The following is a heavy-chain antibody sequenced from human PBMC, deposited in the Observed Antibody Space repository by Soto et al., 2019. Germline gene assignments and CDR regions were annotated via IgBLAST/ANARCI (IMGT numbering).Heavy chain of an antibody. CDR3: AREHIVVVVGAYRTYEIYHYHGMDV. V-gene: IGHV3-53*01. D-gene: IGHD2-21*01. CDR1: GFTVSSNY. J-gene: IGHJ6*02. CDR2: INTDGTT. Sequence: GGSLRLSCAASGFTVSSNYMSWVRQAPGKGLEWVSLINTDGTTYFADSVNGRFTISIDNSKNTLYPQMNTLSAADTAVYYCAREHIVVVVGAYRTYEIYHYHGMDVWGQGTTVTVSS.